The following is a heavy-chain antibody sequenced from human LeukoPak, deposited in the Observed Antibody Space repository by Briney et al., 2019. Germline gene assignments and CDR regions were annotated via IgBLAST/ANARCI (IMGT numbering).Heavy chain of an antibody. CDR1: GFTFNSYD. V-gene: IGHV3-30*01. CDR3: ARDPYFDSSGYPYYFDY. Sequence: GGSLRLSCAASGFTFNSYDMHWVRQAPGKGLEWVAVISYDGSKKYHAEYVQSRFTIYTDNPKNTLSLQMNSLRAEDTAVYYCARDPYFDSSGYPYYFDYWGQGTLVTVSS. D-gene: IGHD3-22*01. J-gene: IGHJ4*02. CDR2: ISYDGSKK.